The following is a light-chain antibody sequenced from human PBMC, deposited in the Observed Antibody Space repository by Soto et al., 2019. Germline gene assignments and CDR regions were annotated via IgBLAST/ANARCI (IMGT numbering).Light chain of an antibody. CDR3: GSYAGSSTFADYV. J-gene: IGLJ1*01. V-gene: IGLV2-23*03. Sequence: QSALTQPASVSGSPGQSITISCTGSSSDVGSYNLVSWYQQHPGKAPKLMIYEGSKRPSGVSNRFSGSKSGNTASLTISGLQAEDEAEYYCGSYAGSSTFADYVFGTGTKLTVL. CDR2: EGS. CDR1: SSDVGSYNL.